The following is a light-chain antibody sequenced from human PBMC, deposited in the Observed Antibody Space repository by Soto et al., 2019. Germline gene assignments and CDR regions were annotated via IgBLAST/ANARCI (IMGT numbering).Light chain of an antibody. V-gene: IGKV1-9*01. CDR3: QHPKWA. J-gene: IGKJ1*01. CDR2: AAS. Sequence: IQLTQSPSSLSASVGDRVTITCWASQDISGYVAWYQQRPGRAPQLLIYAASALQTGVPSRFSGSGSGTDFTLTITSLQPEDFGTYYCQHPKWAFGQGTTVEI. CDR1: QDISGY.